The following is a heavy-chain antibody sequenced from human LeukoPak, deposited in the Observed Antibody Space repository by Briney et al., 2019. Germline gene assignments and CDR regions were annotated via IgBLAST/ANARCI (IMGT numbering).Heavy chain of an antibody. V-gene: IGHV1-2*02. J-gene: IGHJ6*02. CDR3: ARGGDAENYYYYYYGMDV. CDR2: INPNSGGT. CDR1: GYTFTGYY. D-gene: IGHD2-21*02. Sequence: ASVKVSCKASGYTFTGYYIHWVRQAPGQGLEWVGWINPNSGGTNYAQKFQGRVTMTRDTSISTAYMELSRLRSDDTAVYYCARGGDAENYYYYYYGMDVWGQGTTVTVSS.